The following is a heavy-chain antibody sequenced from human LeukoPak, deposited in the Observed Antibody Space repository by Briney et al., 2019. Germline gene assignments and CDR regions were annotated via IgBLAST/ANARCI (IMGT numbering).Heavy chain of an antibody. CDR2: IYYSGST. J-gene: IGHJ4*02. Sequence: SETLSLTCTVSGGSISSGSYYWGWIRQPPGKGLEWIGTIYYSGSTNYNPSLESRVTISVDTSKNQFSLKLSSVTAADTAVYYCARAGGGWSFDYLGQGTLVTVSS. D-gene: IGHD6-19*01. V-gene: IGHV4-39*01. CDR3: ARAGGGWSFDY. CDR1: GGSISSGSYY.